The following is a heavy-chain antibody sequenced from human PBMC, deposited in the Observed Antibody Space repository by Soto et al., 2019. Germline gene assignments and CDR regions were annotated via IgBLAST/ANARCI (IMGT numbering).Heavy chain of an antibody. J-gene: IGHJ4*02. CDR3: AIVSPPPDY. CDR1: GFTFSDYY. CDR2: ISTSGSTI. V-gene: IGHV3-11*01. Sequence: QVQLVESGGGLVKPGGSMRLSCAASGFTFSDYYMSWIRQTPGKGLEWVSYISTSGSTINYADSVKGRFTIARDNAKNSLYLQMNSLKAEDTAVYYCAIVSPPPDYWGQGTLVTVSS.